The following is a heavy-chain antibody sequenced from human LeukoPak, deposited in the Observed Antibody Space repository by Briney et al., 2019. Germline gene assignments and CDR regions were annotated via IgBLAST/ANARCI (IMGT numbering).Heavy chain of an antibody. CDR3: ARSIAEGESASES. V-gene: IGHV1-2*02. Sequence: GASVKVSCKASGYTFSAYYMHWVRQAPGQGLEWMGWINPNSGGTKYAQKFQGRVTLTRDTSISTAYMELSRLRYDDTAVYYCARSIAEGESASESWGPGTLVTASS. CDR1: GYTFSAYY. D-gene: IGHD6-13*01. J-gene: IGHJ5*02. CDR2: INPNSGGT.